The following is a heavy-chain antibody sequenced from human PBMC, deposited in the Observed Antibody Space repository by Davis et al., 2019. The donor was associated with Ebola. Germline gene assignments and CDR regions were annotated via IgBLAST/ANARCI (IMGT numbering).Heavy chain of an antibody. CDR3: ARGRHDSRAYGF. D-gene: IGHD3-22*01. CDR2: IYTSGST. V-gene: IGHV4-61*09. J-gene: IGHJ4*02. Sequence: SETLSLTCNVSGASISSGFFSWTWVRQPAGKGLEWIGHIYTSGSTKYNPSVESRVTISLDTSKNQFSLRLNSVTAADTAIYFCARGRHDSRAYGFWGQGTLVTVSS. CDR1: GASISSGFFS.